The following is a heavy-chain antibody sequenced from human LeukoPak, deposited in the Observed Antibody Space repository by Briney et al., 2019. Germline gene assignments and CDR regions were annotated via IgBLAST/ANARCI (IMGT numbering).Heavy chain of an antibody. CDR2: ISSSSSYI. J-gene: IGHJ3*02. Sequence: GGSLRLSCAASGFTFSSYSMNWVRQAPGKGLEWASSISSSSSYIYYADSVKGRFTISRDNAKNSLYLQMNSLRAEDTAVYYCARDHCSSTRGAPKQVCAFDIWGQGTMVTVSS. CDR3: ARDHCSSTRGAPKQVCAFDI. V-gene: IGHV3-21*01. D-gene: IGHD2-2*01. CDR1: GFTFSSYS.